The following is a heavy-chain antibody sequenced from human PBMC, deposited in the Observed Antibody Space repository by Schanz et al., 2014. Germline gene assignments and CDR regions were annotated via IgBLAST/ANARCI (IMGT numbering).Heavy chain of an antibody. V-gene: IGHV3-72*01. D-gene: IGHD4-17*01. CDR1: GFIFNDYY. Sequence: VQLVEAGGGLVKPGGSLRLSCAASGFIFNDYYMNWIRQAPGKGLEWVGRTRNKANSYTTGYAASVKGRFTISRDESKNSLYLQMNSLRAEDTALYYCAKDPHRDYGGKPQAFDIWGQGTMVTVSS. CDR3: AKDPHRDYGGKPQAFDI. CDR2: TRNKANSYTT. J-gene: IGHJ3*02.